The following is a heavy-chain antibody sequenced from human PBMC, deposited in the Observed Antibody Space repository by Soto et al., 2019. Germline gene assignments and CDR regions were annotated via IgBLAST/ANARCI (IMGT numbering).Heavy chain of an antibody. CDR3: ARQAID. J-gene: IGHJ4*02. CDR2: VYYSGST. CDR1: GGSISDYY. V-gene: IGHV4-59*08. Sequence: QVQLQESGPGLVKPSETLSLTCTVSGGSISDYYWSWFRQAPGKGLDWIGYVYYSGSTNYNPSLQSRVTMSVDTSKNRFSLKLSSVTAAATAVYYCARQAIDWGQGTLVTVSS.